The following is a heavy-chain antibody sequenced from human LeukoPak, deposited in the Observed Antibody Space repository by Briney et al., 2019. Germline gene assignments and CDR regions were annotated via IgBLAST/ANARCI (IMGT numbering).Heavy chain of an antibody. D-gene: IGHD5-18*01. Sequence: GGSLRLSCAASAFTFSSYWMSWVRQAPGKGLEWVANIKQDGSEKYYVDSVKGRFTISRDNAKNSLYLQMNSLRAEDTAVYYCARDRRYSYIDYWGQGTLVTVSS. J-gene: IGHJ4*02. CDR1: AFTFSSYW. CDR3: ARDRRYSYIDY. CDR2: IKQDGSEK. V-gene: IGHV3-7*04.